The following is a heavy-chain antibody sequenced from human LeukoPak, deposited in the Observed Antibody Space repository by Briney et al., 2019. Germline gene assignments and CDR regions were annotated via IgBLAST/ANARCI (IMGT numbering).Heavy chain of an antibody. J-gene: IGHJ4*02. CDR2: INHSGST. V-gene: IGHV4-34*01. CDR3: ARGRTYYYDSSGYYFY. CDR1: GGSFSGYY. D-gene: IGHD3-22*01. Sequence: PSETLSLTCAVYGGSFSGYYWSWIRQPPGKGLEWIGEINHSGSTNYNPSLKSRVTISVDTSKNQFSLKLSSVTAADKAVYYCARGRTYYYDSSGYYFYWGQGTLVTVS.